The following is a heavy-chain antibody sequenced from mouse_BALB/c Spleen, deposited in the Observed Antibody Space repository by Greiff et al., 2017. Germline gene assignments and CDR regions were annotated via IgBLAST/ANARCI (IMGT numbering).Heavy chain of an antibody. Sequence: EVKVVESGGGLVQPGGSLKLSCAASGFTFSSYGMSWVRQTPDKRLEWVATISSGGSYTYYTDSVKGRCTISRDNAKNTLYLQMSSMKSEDTAMYYCTRNYGSSYVGAMDYWGQGTSVTVSS. CDR3: TRNYGSSYVGAMDY. D-gene: IGHD1-1*01. J-gene: IGHJ4*01. CDR1: GFTFSSYG. CDR2: ISSGGSYT. V-gene: IGHV5-6*03.